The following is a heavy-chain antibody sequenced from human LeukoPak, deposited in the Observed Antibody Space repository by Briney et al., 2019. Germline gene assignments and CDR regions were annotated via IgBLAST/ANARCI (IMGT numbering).Heavy chain of an antibody. V-gene: IGHV4-4*07. J-gene: IGHJ4*02. CDR3: ARDWYPNTVGWYFDF. Sequence: PSETLSLTCTIFGGSLNSLFGSWIRQPAGKGLECIGRIHSTGHPQYNPSLRRRVSMSVDTSTNRFSLRLSSVTAADSAANYCARDWYPNTVGWYFDFWGQGILVTVSS. CDR1: GGSLNSLF. D-gene: IGHD6-13*01. CDR2: IHSTGHP.